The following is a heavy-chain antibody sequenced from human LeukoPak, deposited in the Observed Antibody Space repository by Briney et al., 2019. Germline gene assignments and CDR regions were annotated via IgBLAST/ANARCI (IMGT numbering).Heavy chain of an antibody. CDR2: VNPNSGGT. V-gene: IGHV1-2*02. J-gene: IGHJ4*02. CDR1: GYTFTGYY. D-gene: IGHD3-10*01. Sequence: GASVKVSCKASGYTFTGYYMHWVRQAPGQGLEWMGWVNPNSGGTNYAQKFQGRVAMSRDTSISTAYMELSRLRSDDTAVYYCARTDVYGSVEFDYWGQGPLVTVSS. CDR3: ARTDVYGSVEFDY.